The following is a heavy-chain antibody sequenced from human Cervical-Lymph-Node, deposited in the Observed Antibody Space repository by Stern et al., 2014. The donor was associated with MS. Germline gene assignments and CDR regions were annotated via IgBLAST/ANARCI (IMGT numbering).Heavy chain of an antibody. V-gene: IGHV4-39*01. CDR2: IYYSGSN. D-gene: IGHD6-19*01. CDR1: GGSISSSNYY. CDR3: ARAVAGSTEFDY. J-gene: IGHJ4*02. Sequence: VQLLESGPGLVKPSETLSLTCPASGGSISSSNYYWGWIRQPTGKGLEWIGNIYYSGSNYCNPSLQSRLTISVHTSKNRFSLKLSSGTAADTAVYFCARAVAGSTEFDYWGQGTLVTVSS.